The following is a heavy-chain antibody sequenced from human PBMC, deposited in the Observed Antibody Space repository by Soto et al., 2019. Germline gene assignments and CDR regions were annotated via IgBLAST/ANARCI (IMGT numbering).Heavy chain of an antibody. V-gene: IGHV1-58*01. CDR1: GFTFTSSA. J-gene: IGHJ4*02. CDR3: AAGSYYYDSSGYPYYFDY. CDR2: IVVGSGNT. D-gene: IGHD3-22*01. Sequence: GASVKVSCKASGFTFTSSAVQWVRQARGQRLEWIGWIVVGSGNTNYAQKFQERVTITRDMSTSTAYMELSSLRSEDTAVYYCAAGSYYYDSSGYPYYFDYWGQGTLVTVSS.